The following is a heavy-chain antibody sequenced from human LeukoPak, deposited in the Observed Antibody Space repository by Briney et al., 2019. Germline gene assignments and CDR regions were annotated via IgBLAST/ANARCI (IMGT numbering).Heavy chain of an antibody. CDR2: IYPGDSDT. J-gene: IGHJ6*04. Sequence: GESLKISCKGSGYNFTNYWIGWVRQMPGKGLEWMGIIYPGDSDTTYSPSFQGQVTISADKSISTAYLQWSSLKASDTAMYYCALLLYYDSSGYSFGMDVWGKGTTVTISS. V-gene: IGHV5-51*01. CDR3: ALLLYYDSSGYSFGMDV. D-gene: IGHD3-22*01. CDR1: GYNFTNYW.